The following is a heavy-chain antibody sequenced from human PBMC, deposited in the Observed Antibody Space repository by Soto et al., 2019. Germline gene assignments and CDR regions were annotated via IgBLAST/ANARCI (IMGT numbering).Heavy chain of an antibody. J-gene: IGHJ6*02. CDR1: GFSFRNYG. CDR2: IWYDESRI. Sequence: GGSLRLSCAASGFSFRNYGMHWVRQAPGKGLEWVAVIWYDESRIFYADSVKGRFTISRDISRNILYLQMDSLRAEDSALYFCARDAPLVNYYYYAMDVWGQGTTVTVSS. V-gene: IGHV3-33*08. CDR3: ARDAPLVNYYYYAMDV.